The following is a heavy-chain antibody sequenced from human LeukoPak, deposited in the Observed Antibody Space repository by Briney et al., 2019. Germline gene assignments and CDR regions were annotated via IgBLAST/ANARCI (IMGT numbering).Heavy chain of an antibody. CDR3: AREEGQWLPQGY. J-gene: IGHJ4*02. Sequence: ASVKVSRKASGYTFTSYGISWVRQAPGQGLEWMGWISAYNGNTNYAQKLQGRVTMTTDPSTSTAYMELRSLRSDDTAVDYCAREEGQWLPQGYWGQGTLVTVSS. D-gene: IGHD6-19*01. CDR2: ISAYNGNT. V-gene: IGHV1-18*01. CDR1: GYTFTSYG.